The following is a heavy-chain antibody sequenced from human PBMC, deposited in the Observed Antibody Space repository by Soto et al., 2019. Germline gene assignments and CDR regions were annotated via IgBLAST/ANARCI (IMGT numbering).Heavy chain of an antibody. D-gene: IGHD5-12*01. CDR3: TKGGYDLIYYFGMDV. CDR1: GFTFHEYA. CDR2: ISSDGDTI. Sequence: EVQLIESGGGWVQPGTSLRVSCAASGFTFHEYAMHWVRQAPGKGLEWVSGISSDGDTIAYADSVQGRFTVFRDNAKNSLYLQMNSLRAEDTAHYYCTKGGYDLIYYFGMDVWGQGTTVTVSS. J-gene: IGHJ6*02. V-gene: IGHV3-9*01.